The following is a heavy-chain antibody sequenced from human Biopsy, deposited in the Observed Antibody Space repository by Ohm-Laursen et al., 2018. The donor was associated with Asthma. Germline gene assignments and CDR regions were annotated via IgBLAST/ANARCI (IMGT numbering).Heavy chain of an antibody. D-gene: IGHD3-3*01. CDR2: ISYGGKT. V-gene: IGHV4-39*01. CDR3: ARRITIFGVVQKDHGMDA. J-gene: IGHJ6*02. CDR1: GGSMTPTSHY. Sequence: SETLSLTCAVSGGSMTPTSHYWDWIRQAPGKGLEWIGYISYGGKTSYNPSLKNRVTISRDTSKNQFSLRLISVTAADTAVYFCARRITIFGVVQKDHGMDAWGQGTTVIVSS.